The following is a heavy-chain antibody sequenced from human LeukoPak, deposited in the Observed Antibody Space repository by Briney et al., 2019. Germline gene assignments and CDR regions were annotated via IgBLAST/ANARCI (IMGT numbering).Heavy chain of an antibody. CDR2: ISAYNGNT. V-gene: IGHV1-18*01. J-gene: IGHJ4*02. Sequence: GASVKVSCKASGYTFTSYGISWVRQAPGQGLEWMGWISAYNGNTNYAQKLQGRVTMTTDTSTSTAYMELSSLRSEDTAVYYCATSLQKRDRQWLVSDYWGQGTLVTVSS. D-gene: IGHD6-19*01. CDR1: GYTFTSYG. CDR3: ATSLQKRDRQWLVSDY.